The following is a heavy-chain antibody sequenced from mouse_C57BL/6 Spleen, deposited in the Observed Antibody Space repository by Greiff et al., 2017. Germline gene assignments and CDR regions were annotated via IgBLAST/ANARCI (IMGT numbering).Heavy chain of an antibody. CDR1: GYTFTDYA. D-gene: IGHD2-5*01. J-gene: IGHJ2*01. CDR2: IDPETGGT. V-gene: IGHV1-15*01. CDR3: SGPGIRYSNSYFDY. Sequence: QVQLKQSGAELVRPGASVTLSCKASGYTFTDYAMHWVKQTPVHGLEWIGAIDPETGGTAYNQKFKGKAILTADKSSSTAYMELRSLTSDDSAVYYYSGPGIRYSNSYFDYWGQGTTLTVSS.